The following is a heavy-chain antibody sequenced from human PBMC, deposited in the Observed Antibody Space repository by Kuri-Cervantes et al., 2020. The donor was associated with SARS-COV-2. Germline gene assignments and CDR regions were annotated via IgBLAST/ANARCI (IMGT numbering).Heavy chain of an antibody. CDR2: INHSGST. D-gene: IGHD3-3*01. Sequence: SETLSLTCAVYGGSLSGYYWSWIRQPPGKGLEWIGEINHSGSTNYNPSLKSRVTISVDTSKNQFSLKLSSVTAADTAVYYCARSGNYDFWSGYYDPQHYYYYMDVWGKGTTVTVSS. CDR1: GGSLSGYY. CDR3: ARSGNYDFWSGYYDPQHYYYYMDV. V-gene: IGHV4-34*01. J-gene: IGHJ6*03.